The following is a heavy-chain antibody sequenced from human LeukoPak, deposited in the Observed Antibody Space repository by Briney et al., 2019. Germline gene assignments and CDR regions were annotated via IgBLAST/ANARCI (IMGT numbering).Heavy chain of an antibody. Sequence: PSETLSLTCTVSGGSISSSSYYWGWIRQPPGKGLEWIGSIYYSGSTYYNPSLKSRVTISVDTSKNQFSLKLSSVTAADTAVYYCAGESRAPRDYFDYWGQGTLVTVSS. CDR1: GGSISSSSYY. CDR3: AGESRAPRDYFDY. V-gene: IGHV4-39*01. CDR2: IYYSGST. D-gene: IGHD3-10*01. J-gene: IGHJ4*02.